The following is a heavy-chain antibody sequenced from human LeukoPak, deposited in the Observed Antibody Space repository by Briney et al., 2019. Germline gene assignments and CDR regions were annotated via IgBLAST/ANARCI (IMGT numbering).Heavy chain of an antibody. J-gene: IGHJ4*02. CDR2: ISGSGGST. CDR3: AKGSRAQGYYFDY. D-gene: IGHD3-10*01. V-gene: IGHV3-23*01. Sequence: GGSLRLSCAASGFTFSNYAMSWVRQAPGKGLEWVSAISGSGGSTYYADSVKGRFTIPRDNSKNTLYLQVNSLRAEDTAVYYCAKGSRAQGYYFDYWGQGTLVTVSS. CDR1: GFTFSNYA.